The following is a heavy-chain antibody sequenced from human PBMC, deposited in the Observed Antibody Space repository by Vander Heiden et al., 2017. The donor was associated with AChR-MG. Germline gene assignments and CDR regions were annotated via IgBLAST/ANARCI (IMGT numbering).Heavy chain of an antibody. Sequence: EVQVLESGGGLVQPGGSLRLSCAASGFTFSNYAMTWVRQAPGKGLEWVSSISGSGFTTKHADFVKGRFTISRDNSKNTLYLQMISLRVEDTALYYCAKDRAAYGDYPNWFDPWGQGTLVMVSS. CDR1: GFTFSNYA. J-gene: IGHJ5*02. CDR3: AKDRAAYGDYPNWFDP. D-gene: IGHD4-17*01. CDR2: ISGSGFTT. V-gene: IGHV3-23*01.